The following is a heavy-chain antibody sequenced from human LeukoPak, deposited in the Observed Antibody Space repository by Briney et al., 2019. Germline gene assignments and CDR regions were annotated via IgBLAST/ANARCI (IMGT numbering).Heavy chain of an antibody. CDR3: ARLVNRAARPLVRYYYYYMDV. D-gene: IGHD6-6*01. CDR2: INHSGST. Sequence: PSETLSLTCAVYGGSFSGYYWSWLRQPPGKGLEWIGEINHSGSTNYNPSLKSRVTISVDTSKNQSSLKLSSVTAADTAVYYCARLVNRAARPLVRYYYYYMDVWGKGTTVTVSS. J-gene: IGHJ6*03. CDR1: GGSFSGYY. V-gene: IGHV4-34*01.